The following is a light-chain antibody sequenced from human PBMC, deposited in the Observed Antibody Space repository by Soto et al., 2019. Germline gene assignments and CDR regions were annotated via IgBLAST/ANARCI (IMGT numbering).Light chain of an antibody. CDR2: TLY. CDR1: QSISGT. Sequence: IVMTQSPATLAVSPGGRATLSCRASQSISGTLAWYVQKPGQSPQLLMYTLYYRASGVPDRFSGSGSGTDFTLKISRVEAEDVGVYYYMQRIEFPVTFGQGTRLEI. V-gene: IGKV2-40*01. CDR3: MQRIEFPVT. J-gene: IGKJ5*01.